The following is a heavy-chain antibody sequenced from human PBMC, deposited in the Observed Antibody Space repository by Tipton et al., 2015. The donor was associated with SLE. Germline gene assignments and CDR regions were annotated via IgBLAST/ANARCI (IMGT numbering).Heavy chain of an antibody. Sequence: RSLRLSCSVSGGSISSGGDYWSWIRQHPGKGLEWIGYISDSGNSYYNPSLKSRLIISADTSKKQFSLKLTSVTAADTAVYYCARFTPTAEYYFDSWGQGTLVTVSS. D-gene: IGHD1-1*01. V-gene: IGHV4-31*03. CDR1: GGSISSGGDY. CDR3: ARFTPTAEYYFDS. CDR2: ISDSGNS. J-gene: IGHJ4*02.